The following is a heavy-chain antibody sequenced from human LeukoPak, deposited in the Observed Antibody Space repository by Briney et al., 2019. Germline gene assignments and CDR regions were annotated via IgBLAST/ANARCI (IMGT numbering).Heavy chain of an antibody. CDR2: IYHSGST. Sequence: KPSETLSLTCAVSGGSISSGGYPWSWIRQPPGKGLEWIGYIYHSGSTYYNPSLKSRVTISVDRSKNQFSLKLSSVTAADTAVYYCASTGDSDYFDYWGQGTLVTVSS. D-gene: IGHD7-27*01. V-gene: IGHV4-30-2*01. CDR1: GGSISSGGYP. CDR3: ASTGDSDYFDY. J-gene: IGHJ4*02.